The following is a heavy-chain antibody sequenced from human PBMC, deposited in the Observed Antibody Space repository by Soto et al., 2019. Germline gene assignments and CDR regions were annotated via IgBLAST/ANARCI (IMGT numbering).Heavy chain of an antibody. CDR1: GFSLSTSGVG. CDR2: IYWDDDK. V-gene: IGHV2-5*02. Sequence: VSGPTLVNPTQTLTLTCTFSGFSLSTSGVGVGWIRQPPGKALEWLALIYWDDDKRYSPSLKSRLSITKYTSKNQAVLTMTNMDPVDTATYYCAHRRDHRHINSPHFDYWGQGTLVTVSS. J-gene: IGHJ4*02. D-gene: IGHD5-18*01. CDR3: AHRRDHRHINSPHFDY.